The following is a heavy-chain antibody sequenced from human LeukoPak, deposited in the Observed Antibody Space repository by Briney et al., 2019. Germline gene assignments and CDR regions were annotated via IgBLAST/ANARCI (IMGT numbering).Heavy chain of an antibody. J-gene: IGHJ5*02. Sequence: EASVKVSCKASGYTFTGYYMHWVRQAPGQGLEWMGWINPNSGGTNYAQKFQGRVTMTRDTSISTAYMELSRLRSDDTAVYYCARDLKYDSSGYHHNWFDPWGQGTLVTVSS. CDR3: ARDLKYDSSGYHHNWFDP. CDR1: GYTFTGYY. V-gene: IGHV1-2*02. CDR2: INPNSGGT. D-gene: IGHD3-22*01.